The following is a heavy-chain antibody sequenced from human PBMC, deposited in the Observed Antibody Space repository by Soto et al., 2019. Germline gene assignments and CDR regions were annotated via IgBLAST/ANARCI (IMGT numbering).Heavy chain of an antibody. V-gene: IGHV4-59*02. D-gene: IGHD3-10*01. CDR2: IHYSGGT. CDR1: GASVSSYS. CDR3: ARGGPSGSGVFNWFDP. J-gene: IGHJ5*02. Sequence: SETLSLTCSVTGASVSSYSWSWIRQSPGKGLEWIVYIHYSGGTNYTPSLRSRVTISVDTSKNQLSLNLTSLTAADTAVYYCARGGPSGSGVFNWFDPWGQGTLVTVSS.